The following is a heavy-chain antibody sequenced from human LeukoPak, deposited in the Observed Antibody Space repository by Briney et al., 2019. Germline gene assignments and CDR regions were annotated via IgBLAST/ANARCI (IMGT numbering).Heavy chain of an antibody. Sequence: ASVKVSCKASGYVFAAYYIHWARQAPGQGLEWLGWINPNSGGTNYAQKFQSRVTMTRDKSISTAYMELSRLRSDDTAVYSCARNPPYYYGSGSYSIPFDYWGQGTLVTVSS. V-gene: IGHV1-2*02. CDR2: INPNSGGT. J-gene: IGHJ4*02. CDR3: ARNPPYYYGSGSYSIPFDY. CDR1: GYVFAAYY. D-gene: IGHD3-10*01.